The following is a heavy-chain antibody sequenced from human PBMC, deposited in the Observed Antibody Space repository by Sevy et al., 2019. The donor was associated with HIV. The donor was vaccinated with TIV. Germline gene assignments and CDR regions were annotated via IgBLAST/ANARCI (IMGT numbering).Heavy chain of an antibody. CDR3: TRWKGAQSIFDY. CDR1: GFRFGDYA. CDR2: LKSEGYGGTV. D-gene: IGHD1-1*01. V-gene: IGHV3-49*04. Sequence: GGSLRLSCAASGFRFGDYAMSWVRQAPGQGLEWVAFLKSEGYGGTVDHAASVKGRFTMSRDDSKSIAYLQMNDLKIEDTGVYYSTRWKGAQSIFDYWGQGALVTVSS. J-gene: IGHJ4*02.